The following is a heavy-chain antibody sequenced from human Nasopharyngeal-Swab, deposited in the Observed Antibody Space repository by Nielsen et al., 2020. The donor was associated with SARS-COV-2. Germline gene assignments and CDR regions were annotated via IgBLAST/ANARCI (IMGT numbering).Heavy chain of an antibody. CDR1: GYTFISYG. D-gene: IGHD2-15*01. V-gene: IGHV1-18*04. Sequence: ASVKVSCKAYGYTFISYGISWVRQAPRQGLEWMGWINTYNGDTNYAQNFQGRVTVTTDTSTSTAYMELRSLRSDDTAVYYCARPNYCNGRGCYGATHNWFDPWGQGTLVTVSS. CDR3: ARPNYCNGRGCYGATHNWFDP. J-gene: IGHJ5*02. CDR2: INTYNGDT.